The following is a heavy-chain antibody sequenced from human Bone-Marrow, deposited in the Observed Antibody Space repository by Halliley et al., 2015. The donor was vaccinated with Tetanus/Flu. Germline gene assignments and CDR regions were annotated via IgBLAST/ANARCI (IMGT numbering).Heavy chain of an antibody. CDR2: GGNT. V-gene: IGHV3-53*01. CDR3: TRGGDLESGYQNFDY. J-gene: IGHJ4*02. Sequence: GGNTYYAESVKGRFTISRDDSNNTVFLQMNSLRAEGTAVYYCTRGGDLESGYQNFDYWGQGTLVFVSS. D-gene: IGHD3-3*01.